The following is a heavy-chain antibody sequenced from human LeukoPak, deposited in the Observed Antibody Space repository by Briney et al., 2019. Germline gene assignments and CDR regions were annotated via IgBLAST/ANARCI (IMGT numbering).Heavy chain of an antibody. CDR3: ARDGPVPAAPTYDAFDI. V-gene: IGHV4-61*02. CDR2: IYTSGST. Sequence: PSETLSLTCTVSGGSISSGSYYWSWIRQPAGKGLEWIGRIYTSGSTNYNPSLKSRVTISVDTSKNQFSLKLSSVTAADTAVYYCARDGPVPAAPTYDAFDIWGQGTMVTVSS. J-gene: IGHJ3*02. CDR1: GGSISSGSYY. D-gene: IGHD2-2*01.